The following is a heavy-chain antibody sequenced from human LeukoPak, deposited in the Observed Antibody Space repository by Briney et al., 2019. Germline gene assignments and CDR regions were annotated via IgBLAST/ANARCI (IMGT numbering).Heavy chain of an antibody. J-gene: IGHJ5*02. CDR3: SPYFGSAFDP. D-gene: IGHD3-10*01. CDR1: GFTFSSAW. V-gene: IGHV3-15*01. CDR2: IKSKTDGGTT. Sequence: PGGSLRLSCAASGFTFSSAWMPWVRQAPGKGLEWVGRIKSKTDGGTTDYAAPVKGRFSISRDDTKNTLYLQMNSLKTEDTAVYYCSPYFGSAFDPWGQGTLVTVSS.